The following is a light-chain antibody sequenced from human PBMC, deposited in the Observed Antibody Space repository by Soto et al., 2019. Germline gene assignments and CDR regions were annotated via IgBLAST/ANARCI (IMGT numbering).Light chain of an antibody. CDR1: QSVLYSSNNKNY. V-gene: IGKV4-1*01. Sequence: DILMTQSPDSLAVSLGERATINCKSSQSVLYSSNNKNYLAWYQQKPGQPPKLLIYWASTRESGVPDRFSGSGSGTDVTLTISSLQAVDVAVYFCQQYYSTPRTFGQGTKVEIK. CDR3: QQYYSTPRT. CDR2: WAS. J-gene: IGKJ1*01.